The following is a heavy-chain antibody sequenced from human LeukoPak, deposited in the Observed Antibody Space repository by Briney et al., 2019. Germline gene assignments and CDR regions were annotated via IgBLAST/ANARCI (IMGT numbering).Heavy chain of an antibody. J-gene: IGHJ4*02. CDR3: ARARDYGDYEY. CDR2: IYSGGST. Sequence: PGGSLGLXCAASGFIVSSNYMSWVRQAPGKGLEWVSVIYSGGSTYYADSVKGRFTISRDNSKNTLYLQMNSLRAEDTAMYYCARARDYGDYEYWGQGTLVTVSS. CDR1: GFIVSSNY. D-gene: IGHD4-17*01. V-gene: IGHV3-53*01.